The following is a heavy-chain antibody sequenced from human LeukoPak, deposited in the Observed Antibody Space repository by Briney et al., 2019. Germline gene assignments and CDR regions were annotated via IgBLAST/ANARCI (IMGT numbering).Heavy chain of an antibody. CDR1: GFTFSSYA. CDR3: AKGMAMIVVVITHPPHDAFDI. CDR2: ISGSGGST. V-gene: IGHV3-23*01. J-gene: IGHJ3*02. Sequence: PGGSLRLSCAASGFTFSSYAMSWVRQAPGKGLEWVSAISGSGGSTYYADSVKGRFTISRDNSKNTLYLQMNSLRAEDTAVYYCAKGMAMIVVVITHPPHDAFDIWGQGTMVTVSS. D-gene: IGHD3-22*01.